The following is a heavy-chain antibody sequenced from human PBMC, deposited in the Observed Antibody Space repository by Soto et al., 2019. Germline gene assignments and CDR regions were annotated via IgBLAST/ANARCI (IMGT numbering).Heavy chain of an antibody. CDR3: ATSVVVPAAIYYFDY. Sequence: ASVKVSCKASGGTFSSYAISWVRQAPGQGLEWMGGIIPIFGTANYAQKFQGRVTITTDESTSTAYMELSSLRSEDTAVYYCATSVVVPAAIYYFDYWGQGTLVTVSS. V-gene: IGHV1-69*05. CDR2: IIPIFGTA. CDR1: GGTFSSYA. J-gene: IGHJ4*02. D-gene: IGHD2-2*02.